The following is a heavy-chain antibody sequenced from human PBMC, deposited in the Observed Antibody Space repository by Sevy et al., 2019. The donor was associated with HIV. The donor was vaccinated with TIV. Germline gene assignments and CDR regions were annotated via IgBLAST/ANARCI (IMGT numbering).Heavy chain of an antibody. V-gene: IGHV3-72*01. CDR1: GFTFSSYA. J-gene: IGHJ6*03. CDR2: IRNRPNSYTT. Sequence: GGSLRLSCAASGFTFSSYAMSWVRQAPGKGLEWVGRIRNRPNSYTTEYAASVKGRFTISRDDSRNSVYLQMNSLKTQDSAVYYCVRGPNCGVGGCQQISPYCLDVWGKGATVTVSS. D-gene: IGHD2-15*01. CDR3: VRGPNCGVGGCQQISPYCLDV.